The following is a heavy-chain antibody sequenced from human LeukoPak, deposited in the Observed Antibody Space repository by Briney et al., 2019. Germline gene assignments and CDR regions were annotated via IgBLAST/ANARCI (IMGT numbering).Heavy chain of an antibody. CDR1: GFTFSSYA. CDR3: ANTDYYDTSALDY. D-gene: IGHD3-22*01. CDR2: ISGTGTIT. Sequence: GGSLRLSCAASGFTFSSYAMGWVRQAPGKGLEWVSGISGTGTITSYADSVKGRFTISRDNSKDTLYLQMNSLRGEDTAVYYCANTDYYDTSALDYWGQGTLVTVSS. J-gene: IGHJ4*02. V-gene: IGHV3-23*01.